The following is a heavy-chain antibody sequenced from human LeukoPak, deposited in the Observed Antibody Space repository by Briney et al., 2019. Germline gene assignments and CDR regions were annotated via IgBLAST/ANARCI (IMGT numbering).Heavy chain of an antibody. Sequence: GGSLRLSCAASGFTFSSYSMNWVRQAPGKGPEWVSYISSSSSTIKYADSVEGRFTISRDNAKNSLYLQMSSLRDEDTAVYYCARGIPAAGEITWGQGTLVTVSS. V-gene: IGHV3-48*02. CDR3: ARGIPAAGEIT. J-gene: IGHJ4*01. CDR1: GFTFSSYS. CDR2: ISSSSSTI. D-gene: IGHD6-13*01.